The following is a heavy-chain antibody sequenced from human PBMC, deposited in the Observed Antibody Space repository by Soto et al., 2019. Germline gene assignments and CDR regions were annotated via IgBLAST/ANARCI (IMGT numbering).Heavy chain of an antibody. V-gene: IGHV4-39*01. CDR3: ARLLVVVVIDSDGMDV. CDR2: IYYSGST. J-gene: IGHJ6*02. CDR1: GGSISSSSYY. Sequence: KPSETLSLTCTVSGGSISSSSYYWGWIRQPPGKGLEWIGSIYYSGSTYYNPSLKSRVTISVDTSKNQFSLKLSSVTAADTAVYYCARLLVVVVIDSDGMDVWGQGTTVTVSS. D-gene: IGHD2-15*01.